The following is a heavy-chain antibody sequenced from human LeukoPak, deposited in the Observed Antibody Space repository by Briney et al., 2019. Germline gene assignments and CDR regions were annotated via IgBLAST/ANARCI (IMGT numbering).Heavy chain of an antibody. J-gene: IGHJ4*02. D-gene: IGHD1-26*01. V-gene: IGHV4-31*03. CDR2: IYYSGST. CDR1: GVSISSGGYY. CDR3: ARVRSGFNMRLPFDY. Sequence: SQTLSLTCTVSGVSISSGGYYWSWIRQHPGKGLEWIGYIYYSGSTYYNPSLKSRVTISVDTSKNQFSLKLSPVTAADTAVYYCARVRSGFNMRLPFDYWGQGTLVTVSS.